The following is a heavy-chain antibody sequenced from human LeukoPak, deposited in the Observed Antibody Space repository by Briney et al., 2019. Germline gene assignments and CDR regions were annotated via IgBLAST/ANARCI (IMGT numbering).Heavy chain of an antibody. CDR1: GFTFDDYA. CDR2: ISWDGGST. Sequence: GGSLRLSCAASGFTFDDYAMHWVRQAPGKGLEWVSLISWDGGSTYYADSVKGRFTISRDNSKNSLYLQMNSLRAEDTALYYCAKVASGGTVLGAFDIWGQGTMVTVSS. V-gene: IGHV3-43D*03. CDR3: AKVASGGTVLGAFDI. D-gene: IGHD1/OR15-1a*01. J-gene: IGHJ3*02.